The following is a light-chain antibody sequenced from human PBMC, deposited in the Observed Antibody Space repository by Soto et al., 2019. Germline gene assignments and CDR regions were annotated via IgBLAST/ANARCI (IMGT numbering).Light chain of an antibody. CDR2: GAS. V-gene: IGKV3-20*01. CDR3: QQYDTSPRT. Sequence: EIVLTQSPGTLSLSPGERATLSCRASQSVSSNYLAWYQHKRGQAPRLLLYGASSRATGIPTRFSGSGSGTDFTLTISRLEPEDFAVYYCQQYDTSPRTFGQGTKVEI. J-gene: IGKJ1*01. CDR1: QSVSSNY.